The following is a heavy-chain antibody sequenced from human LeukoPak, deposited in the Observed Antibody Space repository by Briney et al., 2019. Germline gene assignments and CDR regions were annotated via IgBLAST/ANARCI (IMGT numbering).Heavy chain of an antibody. Sequence: AGGSLRLSCAASGFTFSSYGMHWVRQAPGKGLEWVAVISYDGSNKYYADFVKGRFTISRDNSKNTLYLQMNSLRAEDTAVYYCARDSGQLRSQKNWFESWGQGTLLTVSS. CDR2: ISYDGSNK. J-gene: IGHJ5*01. CDR3: ARDSGQLRSQKNWFES. V-gene: IGHV3-30*03. D-gene: IGHD3-3*01. CDR1: GFTFSSYG.